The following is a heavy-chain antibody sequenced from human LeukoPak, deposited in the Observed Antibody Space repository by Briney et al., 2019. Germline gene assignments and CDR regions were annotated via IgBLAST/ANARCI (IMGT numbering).Heavy chain of an antibody. CDR1: GGSFSGFY. Sequence: PSETLSLTCAVYGGSFSGFYWSWIRQPPGNGLEWIGEINHSGSTNYNPSLKSRVTISVDTSKNQFSLKLSSVTAADTAIYYCARFGELAPYFDYWGRGTLVTVSS. CDR3: ARFGELAPYFDY. V-gene: IGHV4-34*01. CDR2: INHSGST. J-gene: IGHJ4*02. D-gene: IGHD1-26*01.